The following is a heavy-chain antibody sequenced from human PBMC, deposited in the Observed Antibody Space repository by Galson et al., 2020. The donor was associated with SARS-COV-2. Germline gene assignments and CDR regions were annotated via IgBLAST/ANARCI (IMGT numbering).Heavy chain of an antibody. CDR3: ARDSVAPWGYYYYGMDV. Sequence: GESLKISCAASGFTFSSYSMNWVRQAPGKGLEWVSSISSSSSYIYYADSVKGRITISRDNAKNSLYLQMNSLRAEDTAVYYCARDSVAPWGYYYYGMDVWGQGTTVTVSS. D-gene: IGHD3-16*01. CDR1: GFTFSSYS. J-gene: IGHJ6*02. V-gene: IGHV3-21*01. CDR2: ISSSSSYI.